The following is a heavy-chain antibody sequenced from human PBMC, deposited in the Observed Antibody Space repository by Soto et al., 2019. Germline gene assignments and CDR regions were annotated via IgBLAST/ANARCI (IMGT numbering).Heavy chain of an antibody. Sequence: EVQLLESRGGLVQPGGSLRLSCAASGFTFSSYAMSWVRQAPGKGLEWVSAISGSGGSTYYADSVKGRFTISRDNSKNTLYLQMNSLRAEDTAVYYCAKTITVTTYSFDYWGQGTMVTVSS. D-gene: IGHD4-17*01. J-gene: IGHJ4*02. CDR1: GFTFSSYA. CDR3: AKTITVTTYSFDY. CDR2: ISGSGGST. V-gene: IGHV3-23*01.